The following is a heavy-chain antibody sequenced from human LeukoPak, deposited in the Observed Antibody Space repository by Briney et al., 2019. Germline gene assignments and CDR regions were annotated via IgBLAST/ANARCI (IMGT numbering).Heavy chain of an antibody. CDR3: TTEWLLLLGMTDY. CDR1: GFTFSSYA. V-gene: IGHV3-48*04. Sequence: GGSLRLSCAASGFTFSSYAMHWVRQAPGKGLEWLSYITSDSNTIYYADSVKGRFTISRDNAKNSLYLQMNSLRAEDTAVYYCTTEWLLLLGMTDYWGQGTLVTVSS. CDR2: ITSDSNTI. J-gene: IGHJ4*02. D-gene: IGHD3-22*01.